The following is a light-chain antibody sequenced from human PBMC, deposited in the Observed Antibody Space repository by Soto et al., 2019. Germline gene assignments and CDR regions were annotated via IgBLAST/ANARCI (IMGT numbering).Light chain of an antibody. CDR2: EVS. CDR3: TSFTSSSTQV. Sequence: QSVLTQPASVSWSPGQSITISCTGTSGDVDAFDYVSWYQQHPGKAPKLMIFEVSDRPSGVSDRFSGFKSGSTASLTISGLQAEDEADYFCTSFTSSSTQVFGTGTKATVL. CDR1: SGDVDAFDY. V-gene: IGLV2-14*01. J-gene: IGLJ1*01.